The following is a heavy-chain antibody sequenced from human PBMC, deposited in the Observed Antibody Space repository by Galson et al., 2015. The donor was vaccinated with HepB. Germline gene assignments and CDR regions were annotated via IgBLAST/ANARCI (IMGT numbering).Heavy chain of an antibody. V-gene: IGHV5-51*01. D-gene: IGHD3-22*01. Sequence: QSGAEVTKPGESLKISCKGSGYSFTSYWIGWVRQMPGKGLEWMGIIYPGDSDTRYSPSFQGQVTISADKSISTAYLQWSSLKASDTAMYYCARSAYYYDSSGYYGGAFDIWGQGTMVTVSS. CDR1: GYSFTSYW. J-gene: IGHJ3*02. CDR2: IYPGDSDT. CDR3: ARSAYYYDSSGYYGGAFDI.